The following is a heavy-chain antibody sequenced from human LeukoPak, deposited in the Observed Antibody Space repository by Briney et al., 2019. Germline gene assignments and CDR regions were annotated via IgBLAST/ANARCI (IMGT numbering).Heavy chain of an antibody. Sequence: KPGGSLRHSCAASGFTFSSYSMNWVRQAPGKGLEWVSSISSSSSYIYYADSVKGRFTISRDNAKNSLYLQMNSLRAEDTAVYYCARDHPVICSGGSCYSGDAFDIWGQGTMVTVSS. V-gene: IGHV3-21*01. CDR3: ARDHPVICSGGSCYSGDAFDI. CDR2: ISSSSSYI. D-gene: IGHD2-15*01. J-gene: IGHJ3*02. CDR1: GFTFSSYS.